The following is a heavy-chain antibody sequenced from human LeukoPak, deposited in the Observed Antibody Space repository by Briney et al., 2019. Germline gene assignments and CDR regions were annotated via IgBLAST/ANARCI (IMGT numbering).Heavy chain of an antibody. V-gene: IGHV1-69*13. J-gene: IGHJ4*02. CDR3: AREDTYYYGSGSPN. CDR1: GYTFTSYG. D-gene: IGHD3-10*01. Sequence: ASVKASCKASGYTFTSYGISWVRQAPGQGLEWMGGIIPIFGTANYAQKFQGRVTITADESTSTAYMELSSLRSEDTAVYYCAREDTYYYGSGSPNWGQGTLVTVSS. CDR2: IIPIFGTA.